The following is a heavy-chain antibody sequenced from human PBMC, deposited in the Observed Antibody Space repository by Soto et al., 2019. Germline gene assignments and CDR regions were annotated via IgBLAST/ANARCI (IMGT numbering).Heavy chain of an antibody. V-gene: IGHV4-59*01. J-gene: IGHJ4*02. CDR3: ASLHRGLAGPFDY. CDR1: GGSIKDYF. Sequence: ASGTLSLTCTVSGGSIKDYFVSWIRQPPGKGLEWIGHIYYSGNTNYNPSLKSRVTISVDTSKNQFFLKLNSVTAADTGVYYCASLHRGLAGPFDYWGQGTLVTVSS. D-gene: IGHD6-19*01. CDR2: IYYSGNT.